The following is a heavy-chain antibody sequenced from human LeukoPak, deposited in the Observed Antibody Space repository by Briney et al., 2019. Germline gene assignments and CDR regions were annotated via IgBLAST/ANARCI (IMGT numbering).Heavy chain of an antibody. Sequence: GGSLRLSCAASGFTFSSYGMHWVRQAPGKGLEWVAFIRYDGSNKYYADSVKGRFTISRDNPKNTLYLQMNSLGVEDTALYFCAKGVSEWGNLGNWGQGTLVTVSS. CDR2: IRYDGSNK. CDR3: AKGVSEWGNLGN. CDR1: GFTFSSYG. D-gene: IGHD7-27*01. J-gene: IGHJ4*02. V-gene: IGHV3-30*02.